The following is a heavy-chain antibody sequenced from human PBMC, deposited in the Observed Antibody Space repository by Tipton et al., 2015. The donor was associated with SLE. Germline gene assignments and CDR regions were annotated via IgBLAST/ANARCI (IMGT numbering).Heavy chain of an antibody. CDR2: IGTYTGTT. V-gene: IGHV1-18*01. CDR1: GYTFTRYD. Sequence: QVQLVQSGGEVKKPGASMNVSCKASGYTFTRYDINWVRQAPGQGLEWMGWIGTYTGTTNYAQNLQDRVTMTTDTSTSTAYMELRSLTPDDTAVYYCARSDTTMAYAFDIWGQGTMVTVSS. J-gene: IGHJ3*02. CDR3: ARSDTTMAYAFDI. D-gene: IGHD5-18*01.